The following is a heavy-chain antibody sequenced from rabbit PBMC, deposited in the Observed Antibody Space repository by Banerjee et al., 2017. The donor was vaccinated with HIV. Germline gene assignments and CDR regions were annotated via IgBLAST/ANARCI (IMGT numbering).Heavy chain of an antibody. CDR2: IYAGKGST. CDR3: ARAGPNAYGYAGYAYAGWLDL. D-gene: IGHD6-1*01. CDR1: GFDFSSYY. Sequence: GFDFSSYYMSWVRQAPGKGLEWIGIIYAGKGSTDYASWVNGRFTISSDNAQNTVDLQMNSLTAADTATYFCARAGPNAYGYAGYAYAGWLDLWGPGTLVTVS. J-gene: IGHJ5*01. V-gene: IGHV1S7*01.